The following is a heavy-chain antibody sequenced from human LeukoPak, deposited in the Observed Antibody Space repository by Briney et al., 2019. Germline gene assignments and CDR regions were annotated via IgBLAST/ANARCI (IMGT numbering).Heavy chain of an antibody. CDR1: GFTFSSYE. D-gene: IGHD6-19*01. J-gene: IGHJ4*02. CDR2: ISSSGSTI. Sequence: PGGSLRLSCAASGFTFSSYEMNWVRQAPGKGLEWVSYISSSGSTIYYADSVKGRFTISRDNAKNSLYLQMNSLRAEDTAVYYCARELTSGSGWFPFDYWGQGTLVTVSS. CDR3: ARELTSGSGWFPFDY. V-gene: IGHV3-48*03.